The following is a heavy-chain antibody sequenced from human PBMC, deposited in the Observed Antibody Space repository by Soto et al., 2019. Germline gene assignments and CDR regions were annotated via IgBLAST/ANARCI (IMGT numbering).Heavy chain of an antibody. CDR1: GFSLSTSGVG. CDR3: IQSRCGGDCLQSYASHYYYGMDV. CDR2: IYWDDDK. J-gene: IGHJ6*02. V-gene: IGHV2-5*02. Sequence: SGPTLVNPTHTLTLTCTFSGFSLSTSGVGVGWIRQPPGKALEWLALIYWDDDKRYSPSLRSRLTINKDTSKNQVVLTMTNMDPVDTATYYCIQSRCGGDCLQSYASHYYYGMDVWGQGTTVTVSS. D-gene: IGHD2-21*02.